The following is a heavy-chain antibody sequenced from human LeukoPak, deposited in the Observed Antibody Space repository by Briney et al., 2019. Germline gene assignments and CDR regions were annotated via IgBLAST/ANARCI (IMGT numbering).Heavy chain of an antibody. D-gene: IGHD2-2*01. CDR2: IYYSGST. CDR1: GGSISSYY. J-gene: IGHJ6*02. V-gene: IGHV4-59*01. CDR3: ARMVVVVPAANYYYGMDV. Sequence: PSEALSLTCTVSGGSISSYYWSWIRQPPGKGLEWIGYIYYSGSTNYNPSLKSRVTISVDTSKNQFSLKLSSVTAADTAVCYCARMVVVVPAANYYYGMDVWGQGTTVTVSS.